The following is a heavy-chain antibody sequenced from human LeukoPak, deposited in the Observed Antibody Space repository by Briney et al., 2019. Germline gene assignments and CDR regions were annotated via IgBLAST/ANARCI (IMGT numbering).Heavy chain of an antibody. CDR2: ITGSGGST. V-gene: IGHV3-23*01. CDR1: GFTFNNYA. J-gene: IGHJ4*02. D-gene: IGHD3-22*01. CDR3: ARGEDSPFDY. Sequence: GGSLRLSCAASGFTFNNYAMSWVRQAPGKGLEWVSTITGSGGSTYSADSVKGRLTISRDNSKNTLYLQMNSLRADDTALYYCARGEDSPFDYWGQGTLVTVSS.